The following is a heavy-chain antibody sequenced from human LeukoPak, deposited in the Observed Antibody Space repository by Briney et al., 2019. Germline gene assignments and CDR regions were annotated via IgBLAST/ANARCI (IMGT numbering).Heavy chain of an antibody. Sequence: GGSLRLSCVASGFTFSSYAMGWVRQAPGRRPEWVSSLTDSGGTTYYVDSVKGRFTISRDNPKNTLYLHMNSLRAEDTAMYYCAKKRDAFDIWGQGTVVAVSS. CDR2: LTDSGGTT. CDR1: GFTFSSYA. J-gene: IGHJ3*02. CDR3: AKKRDAFDI. D-gene: IGHD5-24*01. V-gene: IGHV3-23*01.